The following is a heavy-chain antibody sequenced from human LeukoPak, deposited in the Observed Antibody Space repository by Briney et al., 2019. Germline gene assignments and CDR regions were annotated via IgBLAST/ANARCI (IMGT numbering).Heavy chain of an antibody. CDR1: GYSFTSYW. CDR3: ARGFDSSGYYYGY. V-gene: IGHV5-51*01. CDR2: IYPADSDT. J-gene: IGHJ4*02. Sequence: GESLKISCNGSGYSFTSYWIGWVRQMPGKGLEWMGIIYPADSDTRYSPSFQGQVTISADKSISTAYLQWSSLKASDTAIYYCARGFDSSGYYYGYWGQGTLVTVSS. D-gene: IGHD3-22*01.